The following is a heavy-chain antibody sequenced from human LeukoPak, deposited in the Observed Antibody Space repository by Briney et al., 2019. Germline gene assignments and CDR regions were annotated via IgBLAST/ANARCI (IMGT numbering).Heavy chain of an antibody. CDR3: ARDRCSSTSCYFNDYYYYMDV. Sequence: SETLSLTCTASGGSISSYYWSWIRQPPGKGLEWTGYIYYSGSTNYNPYLKSRVTISVDTSKNQFSLKLSSVTAADTAVYYCARDRCSSTSCYFNDYYYYMDVWGKGTTVTVS. CDR1: GGSISSYY. CDR2: IYYSGST. D-gene: IGHD2-2*01. J-gene: IGHJ6*03. V-gene: IGHV4-59*01.